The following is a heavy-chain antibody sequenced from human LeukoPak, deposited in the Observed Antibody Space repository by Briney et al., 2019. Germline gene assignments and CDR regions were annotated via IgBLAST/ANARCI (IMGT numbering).Heavy chain of an antibody. V-gene: IGHV1-2*02. D-gene: IGHD6-19*01. CDR1: GYTFSDYY. J-gene: IGHJ4*02. CDR3: ARAGYSSGPNDY. CDR2: INPNSGGT. Sequence: ASVKVSCKTSGYTFSDYYIHWIRQAPGQGLEWMGWINPNSGGTNYAQKFQGRVTMTRDTSISTAYMELSRLRSDDTAVYYCARAGYSSGPNDYWGQGTLVTVSS.